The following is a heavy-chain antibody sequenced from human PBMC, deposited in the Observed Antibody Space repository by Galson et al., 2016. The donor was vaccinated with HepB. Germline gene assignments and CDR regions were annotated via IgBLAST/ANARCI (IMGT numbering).Heavy chain of an antibody. D-gene: IGHD2-15*01. CDR3: ARGLVVVATPFGY. Sequence: SLRLSCAVSGFTFKNYYMNWVRQAPGKGLEWVSSISGSNTYINYANSVKGRFTVSRDNAKNLLYLQKNSLTAEDTAGYYCARGLVVVATPFGYWGQGIPVTVSS. V-gene: IGHV3-21*01. J-gene: IGHJ4*02. CDR1: GFTFKNYY. CDR2: ISGSNTYI.